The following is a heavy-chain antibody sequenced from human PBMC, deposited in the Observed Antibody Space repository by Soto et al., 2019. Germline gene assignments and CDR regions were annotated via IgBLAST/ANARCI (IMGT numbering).Heavy chain of an antibody. CDR2: INPNSGGT. CDR1: GYTFTGYY. J-gene: IGHJ5*02. V-gene: IGHV1-2*02. Sequence: ASVKVSCKASGYTFTGYYMHWVRQAPGQGLEWMGWINPNSGGTNYAQKFQGRVTMTRDTSISTAYMELRSLRSDDTAVYYCARGIAAAGNNWFDPWGQGTLVTVSS. D-gene: IGHD6-13*01. CDR3: ARGIAAAGNNWFDP.